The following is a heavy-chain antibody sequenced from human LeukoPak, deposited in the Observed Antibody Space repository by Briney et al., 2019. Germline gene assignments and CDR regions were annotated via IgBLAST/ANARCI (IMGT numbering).Heavy chain of an antibody. D-gene: IGHD3-22*01. CDR1: GFTFSSYS. CDR3: ARGASEYYYDSSGSELGY. Sequence: GGSLRLSCAASGFTFSSYSMNWVRQAPGKGLEWVSSISTGSSYIYYANSVKGRFTISRDNAKNSLYLQMNSLRAEDSAVYYCARGASEYYYDSSGSELGYWGQGTLVTVSS. V-gene: IGHV3-21*01. J-gene: IGHJ4*02. CDR2: ISTGSSYI.